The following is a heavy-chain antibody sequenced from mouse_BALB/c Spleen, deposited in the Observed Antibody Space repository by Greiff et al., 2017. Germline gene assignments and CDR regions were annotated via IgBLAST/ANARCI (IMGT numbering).Heavy chain of an antibody. CDR3: ARVPNYGSSYEWYFDV. V-gene: IGHV2-9*02. D-gene: IGHD1-1*01. CDR1: GFSLTSYG. CDR2: IWAGGST. Sequence: VQLVESGPGLVAPSQSLSITCTVSGFSLTSYGVHWVRQPPGKGLEWLGVIWAGGSTTYNSARMSRLSISKDNSNSQVFLKMNSLQTEDTAMYYCARVPNYGSSYEWYFDVWGAGTTVTVSS. J-gene: IGHJ1*01.